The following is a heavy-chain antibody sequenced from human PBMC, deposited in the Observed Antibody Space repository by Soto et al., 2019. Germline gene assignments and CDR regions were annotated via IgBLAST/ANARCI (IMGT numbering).Heavy chain of an antibody. CDR3: AKDWTRGSGGYPDYFDY. CDR2: ISVSGTST. D-gene: IGHD3-10*01. CDR1: GFTFSAYG. J-gene: IGHJ4*02. V-gene: IGHV3-23*01. Sequence: GALRLSCAGSGFTFSAYGMSWVRQAPGKGLEWVSGISVSGTSTYYADSVKGRFTISRDNSKNTLYLQMKRLRAEDTALYYCAKDWTRGSGGYPDYFDYWGQGTLVTVS.